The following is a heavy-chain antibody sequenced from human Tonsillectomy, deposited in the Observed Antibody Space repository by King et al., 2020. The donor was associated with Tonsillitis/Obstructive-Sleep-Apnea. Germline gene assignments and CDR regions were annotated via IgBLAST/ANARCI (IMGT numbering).Heavy chain of an antibody. Sequence: VQLQQWGAGLLKPSETLSLTCAVYGGSFSGYYWSWIRQPPGKGLEWIGEINHSGSTNYNPSLKSRVTISVDTSKNQFSLNLSSLTAADTAVYYCAALIYSTSGGNDAFDIWSQGTMVTVSS. CDR2: INHSGST. CDR1: GGSFSGYY. V-gene: IGHV4-34*01. D-gene: IGHD6-6*01. J-gene: IGHJ3*02. CDR3: AALIYSTSGGNDAFDI.